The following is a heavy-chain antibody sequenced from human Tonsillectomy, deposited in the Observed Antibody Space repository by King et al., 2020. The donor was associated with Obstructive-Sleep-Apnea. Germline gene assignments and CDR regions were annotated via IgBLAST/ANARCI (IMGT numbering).Heavy chain of an antibody. V-gene: IGHV4-39*07. D-gene: IGHD5-18*01. CDR2: IYYSGST. Sequence: MQLQESGPGLVKPSETLSLTCTFSGGSISISSYYWGWIRQPPGKGLEWIGRIYYSGSTYYNPSLKSRVTISVDTSKNQFSLKLSSVTAADTAVYYCARSSWIQLWSFDYWGQGTLVTVSS. CDR3: ARSSWIQLWSFDY. CDR1: GGSISISSYY. J-gene: IGHJ4*02.